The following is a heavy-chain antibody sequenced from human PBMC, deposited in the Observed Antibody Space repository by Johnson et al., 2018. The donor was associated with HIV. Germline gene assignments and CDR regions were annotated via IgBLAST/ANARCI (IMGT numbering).Heavy chain of an antibody. D-gene: IGHD4-17*01. V-gene: IGHV3-20*04. CDR1: GFTFDDDG. J-gene: IGHJ3*02. CDR2: INWNGGST. CDR3: ARERYDYGYQQAEAFDI. Sequence: VQLVESGGGVVRPGGSLRLSCAASGFTFDDDGMSWVRQAPGKGLEWVSDINWNGGSTGYADSVKGRFTISRDNAKNSLYLQMNSLRAEDTALYYCARERYDYGYQQAEAFDIWGQGTMVTVSS.